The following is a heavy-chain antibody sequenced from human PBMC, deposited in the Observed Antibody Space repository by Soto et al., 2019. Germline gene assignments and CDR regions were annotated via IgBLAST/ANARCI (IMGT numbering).Heavy chain of an antibody. CDR1: GGSISSRGYY. J-gene: IGHJ6*02. D-gene: IGHD3-10*01. CDR3: ARDPIIEGYYYYGMDV. Sequence: QVQLQESGPGLVKPSQTLSLTCTVSGGSISSRGYYWSWIRQHPGKVLEWIGYIYYSGSTYYNPSLKSRVTISVDTSKNQFSLKLSSVTAADTAVYYCARDPIIEGYYYYGMDVWGQGTTVTVSS. V-gene: IGHV4-31*03. CDR2: IYYSGST.